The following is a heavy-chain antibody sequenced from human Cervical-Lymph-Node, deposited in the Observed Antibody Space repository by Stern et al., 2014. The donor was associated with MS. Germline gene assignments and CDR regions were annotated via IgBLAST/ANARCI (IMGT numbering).Heavy chain of an antibody. CDR2: VYYGGGT. J-gene: IGHJ4*02. D-gene: IGHD3-16*01. CDR3: ARGNALTPDY. CDR1: GASVDRGHW. Sequence: VQLVESGPGLVKPSGTLSLSCTVSGASVDRGHWWTWVRQSPVKGLEWIGNVYYGGGTNYNPSLQSRVTISVDTSKNQFSLDLTSVTAADTAVYYCARGNALTPDYWGQGTLVAVSS. V-gene: IGHV4-4*02.